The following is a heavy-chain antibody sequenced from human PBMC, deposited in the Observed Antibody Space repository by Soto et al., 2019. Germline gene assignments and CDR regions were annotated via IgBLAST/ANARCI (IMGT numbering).Heavy chain of an antibody. CDR2: INPYNGDT. Sequence: ASVKVSCKASGYRFTDYYIHWVRQAPGQGLEWMGWINPYNGDTTYAQKFQGRVTMTIDTSTSTAYMELRSLTSDDTAVYYCAKNGQPPYYYYGLDVWGQGTKVTVSS. CDR1: GYRFTDYY. D-gene: IGHD2-8*01. CDR3: AKNGQPPYYYYGLDV. J-gene: IGHJ6*02. V-gene: IGHV1-18*04.